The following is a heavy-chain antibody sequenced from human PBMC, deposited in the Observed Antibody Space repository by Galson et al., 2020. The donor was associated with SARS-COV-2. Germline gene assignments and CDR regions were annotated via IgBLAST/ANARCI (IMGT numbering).Heavy chain of an antibody. Sequence: GGSLRLYCAASGFTFSSYSMNWVPQAPGKGLEWLSSISRSSSYIYYADSVKGRFTISRDNAKNSLSPQMNSLRAEYTAVYYCAREALRYFDWLSAPLGYWGQGTLVTVSS. V-gene: IGHV3-21*01. D-gene: IGHD3-9*01. CDR1: GFTFSSYS. CDR2: ISRSSSYI. J-gene: IGHJ4*02. CDR3: AREALRYFDWLSAPLGY.